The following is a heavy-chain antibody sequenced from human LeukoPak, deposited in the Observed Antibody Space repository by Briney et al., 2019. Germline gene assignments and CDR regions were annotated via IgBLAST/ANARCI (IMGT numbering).Heavy chain of an antibody. V-gene: IGHV1-2*02. D-gene: IGHD6-13*01. CDR1: GYTFTGYY. J-gene: IGHJ6*03. Sequence: ASVKVSCKASGYTFTGYYMHWVRQAPGQGLEWMGWINPNSGGTNYAQKFQGRVTMTRDTSISTAYMELSRLRSDDTAVYYCARDQQQLIAYYYYYMDVWGKGTTVTVSS. CDR2: INPNSGGT. CDR3: ARDQQQLIAYYYYYMDV.